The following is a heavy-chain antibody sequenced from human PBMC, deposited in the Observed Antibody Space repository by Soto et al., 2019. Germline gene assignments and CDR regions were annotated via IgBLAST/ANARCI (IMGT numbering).Heavy chain of an antibody. Sequence: GGSLRLSCAASGFAVSTHYMSWVRQAPGKGLEWVSVLSSGGSTYYADSVEGRFTISGDIYKNPVFLQMDSLRAEDTAVYYCASNTTPGGMDVWGQGTTVTVSS. CDR3: ASNTTPGGMDV. CDR1: GFAVSTHY. CDR2: LSSGGST. D-gene: IGHD1-26*01. V-gene: IGHV3-53*01. J-gene: IGHJ6*02.